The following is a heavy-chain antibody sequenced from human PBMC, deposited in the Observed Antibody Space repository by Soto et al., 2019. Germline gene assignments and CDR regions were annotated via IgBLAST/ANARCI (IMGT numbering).Heavy chain of an antibody. CDR3: AHIDPEIVTVGGHGGFDY. D-gene: IGHD5-12*01. CDR2: IYWDDDK. Sequence: QITLKESGPTLVRPPQPLTLTCTFSGFSLTSGVGVGWIRQPPGKALEWLALIYWDDDKRYSPSIKNRLTLTKDTSKNQVVLTMTNVGPVDTATYFCAHIDPEIVTVGGHGGFDYWGQGTLVTVSS. J-gene: IGHJ4*02. V-gene: IGHV2-5*02. CDR1: GFSLTSGVG.